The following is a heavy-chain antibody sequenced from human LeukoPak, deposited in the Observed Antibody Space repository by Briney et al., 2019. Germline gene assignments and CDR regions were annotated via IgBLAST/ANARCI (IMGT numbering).Heavy chain of an antibody. CDR2: MCGTAGCT. CDR3: AKDRPNFHEDSGHYYRRDGDS. D-gene: IGHD3-22*01. J-gene: IGHJ5*01. CDR1: GFTFYMYA. Sequence: GGSLTLSCQASGFTFYMYAMSWVRQAPGKGLEWVASMCGTAGCTFYPDSVKGRFTISRDNSKNVLYLRMNSLTAEDTAIYYCAKDRPNFHEDSGHYYRRDGDSWGQGTLVTVSS. V-gene: IGHV3-23*01.